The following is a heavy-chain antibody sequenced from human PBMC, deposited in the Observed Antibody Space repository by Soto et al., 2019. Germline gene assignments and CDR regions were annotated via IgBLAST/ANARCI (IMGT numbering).Heavy chain of an antibody. J-gene: IGHJ4*02. CDR1: GYTFTSNS. CDR2: INVYNGNT. D-gene: IGHD2-21*02. CDR3: ARLVVTARDKGYFDY. V-gene: IGHV1-18*04. Sequence: ASVKVSCKASGYTFTSNSIGWVRQAPGQGLEWMGWINVYNGNTKYAQQLQGRVTITRDTSASTAYMELSSLRSEDTAVYYCARLVVTARDKGYFDYWGQGTLVTVSS.